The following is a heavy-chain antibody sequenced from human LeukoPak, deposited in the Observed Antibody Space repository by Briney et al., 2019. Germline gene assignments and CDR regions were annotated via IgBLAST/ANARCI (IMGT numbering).Heavy chain of an antibody. CDR3: ARDTSSYSSGWGDFDY. CDR2: INPNSGGT. D-gene: IGHD6-19*01. V-gene: IGHV1-2*02. J-gene: IGHJ4*02. CDR1: GYTFTGYY. Sequence: ASVKVSCKASGYTFTGYYMHWVRQAPGQGLEWMGWINPNSGGTNYARKFQGRVTMTRDTSISTAYMELSRLRSDDTAVYYCARDTSSYSSGWGDFDYWGQGTLVTVSS.